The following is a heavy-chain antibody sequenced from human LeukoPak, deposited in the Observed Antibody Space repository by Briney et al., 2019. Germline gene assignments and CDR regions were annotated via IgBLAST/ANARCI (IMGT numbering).Heavy chain of an antibody. CDR1: GGSFSGYY. D-gene: IGHD3-22*01. J-gene: IGHJ4*02. Sequence: SETLSLTCAVYGGSFSGYYWSWIRQPPGEGLEWIGEINHSGSTNYNPSLKSRVTISVDTSKNQFSLKLSSVTAADTAVYYCARARHYYDSSGYLPRGCYFDYWGQGTLVTVSS. CDR3: ARARHYYDSSGYLPRGCYFDY. CDR2: INHSGST. V-gene: IGHV4-34*01.